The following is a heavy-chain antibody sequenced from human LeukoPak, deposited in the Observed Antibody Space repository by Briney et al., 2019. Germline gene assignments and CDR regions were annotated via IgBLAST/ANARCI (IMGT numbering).Heavy chain of an antibody. J-gene: IGHJ4*02. CDR3: ARGSGSSMVF. D-gene: IGHD3-10*01. Sequence: PSETLSLTCTVSGGSISTSSYHWGWFRQPPGKALECIGTIYYSGKTYYNPSLNSRVTISIHTSKNQFSLKLSSVTVADTAVYYCARGSGSSMVFWGQGTLVTVSS. V-gene: IGHV4-39*07. CDR2: IYYSGKT. CDR1: GGSISTSSYH.